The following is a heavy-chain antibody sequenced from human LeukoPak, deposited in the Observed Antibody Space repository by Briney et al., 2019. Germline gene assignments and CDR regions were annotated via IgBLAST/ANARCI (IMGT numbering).Heavy chain of an antibody. D-gene: IGHD1-26*01. J-gene: IGHJ4*02. CDR3: AKFGSEWELLIDY. Sequence: GGSLRLSCAASGFTFSSYAMHWVRQAPGKGLEWVAVISYDGSNKYYADSVKGRFTISRDNSKNTLYLQMNSLRAEDTAVYYCAKFGSEWELLIDYWGQGTLVTVSS. V-gene: IGHV3-30-3*02. CDR1: GFTFSSYA. CDR2: ISYDGSNK.